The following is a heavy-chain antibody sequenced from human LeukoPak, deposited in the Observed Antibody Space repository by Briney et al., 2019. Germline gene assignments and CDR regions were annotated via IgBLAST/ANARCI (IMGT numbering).Heavy chain of an antibody. CDR3: ARDSFHDYGDHYFDY. J-gene: IGHJ4*02. V-gene: IGHV3-33*01. CDR2: IWYDGSNK. CDR1: GFTFSSYG. Sequence: GGSLRLSCAASGFTFSSYGMHWVRQAPGKGLEWGAVIWYDGSNKYYADSVKGRFTISRDSSKNTLYLQMNSLRAEDTAVYYCARDSFHDYGDHYFDYWGQGTLVTVSS. D-gene: IGHD4-17*01.